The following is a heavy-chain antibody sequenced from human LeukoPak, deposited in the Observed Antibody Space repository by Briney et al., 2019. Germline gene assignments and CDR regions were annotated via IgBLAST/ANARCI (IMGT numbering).Heavy chain of an antibody. V-gene: IGHV4-39*07. CDR1: GGSISSSSYY. CDR3: ARAINHYDILTYYYYYYMDV. D-gene: IGHD3-9*01. J-gene: IGHJ6*03. CDR2: IYYSGST. Sequence: PSETLSFTCTVSGGSISSSSYYWGWIRQPPGKGLEWIGSIYYSGSTNCNPSLKSRVTISVDTSKNQFSLKLSSVTAADTAVYYCARAINHYDILTYYYYYYMDVWGKGTTVTISS.